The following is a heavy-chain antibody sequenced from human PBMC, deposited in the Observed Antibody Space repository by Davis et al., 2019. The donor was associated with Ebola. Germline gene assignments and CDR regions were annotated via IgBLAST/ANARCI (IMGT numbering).Heavy chain of an antibody. CDR1: GFTFSSYG. D-gene: IGHD3-10*01. Sequence: GESLKISCAASGFTFSSYGMHWVRQAPGKGLEWVAVIWYDGSNKYYADSVKGRFTISRDNSKNTLYLQMNSLRAEDTAVYYCARDLNFGAGGGFVYYYYGMDVWGKGTTVTVSS. J-gene: IGHJ6*04. CDR2: IWYDGSNK. V-gene: IGHV3-33*01. CDR3: ARDLNFGAGGGFVYYYYGMDV.